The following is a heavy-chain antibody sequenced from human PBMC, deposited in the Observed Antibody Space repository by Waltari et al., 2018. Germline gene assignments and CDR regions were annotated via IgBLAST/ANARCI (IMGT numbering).Heavy chain of an antibody. CDR1: GYTLTELS. Sequence: QVQLVQSGAEVKKPGASVKVSCQVSGYTLTELSMHWVRQAPGKGLEWMGGFDPEDGETILAHNVQGRVTMTEDTATDTAYMVLSSLRSEDTAVYYCATDSLPRPHIVGATNNYWVQGTLVTVSS. V-gene: IGHV1-24*01. D-gene: IGHD1-26*01. J-gene: IGHJ4*02. CDR2: FDPEDGET. CDR3: ATDSLPRPHIVGATNNY.